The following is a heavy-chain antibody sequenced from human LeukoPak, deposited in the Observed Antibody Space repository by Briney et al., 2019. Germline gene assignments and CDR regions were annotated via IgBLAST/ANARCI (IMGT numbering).Heavy chain of an antibody. Sequence: ASVKVSCKASGYSFTRHYMHWVRQAPGQGLEWLGLINPSGSWTLYAQKFQGRVSMTRDMSTTTDYMELSSLRSEDTAVYYCARDNSVGDIAWWFDPWGQGTLVTVSS. J-gene: IGHJ5*02. D-gene: IGHD3-16*02. CDR2: INPSGSWT. V-gene: IGHV1-46*01. CDR3: ARDNSVGDIAWWFDP. CDR1: GYSFTRHY.